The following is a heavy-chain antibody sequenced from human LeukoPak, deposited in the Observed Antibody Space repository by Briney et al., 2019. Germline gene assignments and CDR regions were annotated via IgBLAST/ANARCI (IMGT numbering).Heavy chain of an antibody. CDR2: IHPSGGST. CDR1: GGTFSSYA. J-gene: IGHJ4*02. Sequence: ASVKVSCKASGGTFSSYAISWVRQAPGQGLEWMGIIHPSGGSTSYAQKFQGRVTMTRDTSTSTVYMELSSLRSEDTAVYYRARATDYIWGSYDYWGQGTLVTVSS. V-gene: IGHV1-46*01. CDR3: ARATDYIWGSYDY. D-gene: IGHD3-16*01.